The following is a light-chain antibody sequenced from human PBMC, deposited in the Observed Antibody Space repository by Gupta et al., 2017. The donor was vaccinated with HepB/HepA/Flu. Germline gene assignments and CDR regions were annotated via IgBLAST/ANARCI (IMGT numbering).Light chain of an antibody. Sequence: QSALTQPASVSGSPGQSITISCTGTISDLGYYNYVSWYQQHPGKAPKLIIFDVSNRPSGVSNRFSGSKSGNTASLTISGRQAEDEAEYYGNADTTSSTVVFGGGTRLTVL. V-gene: IGLV2-14*01. J-gene: IGLJ2*01. CDR3: NADTTSSTVV. CDR2: DVS. CDR1: ISDLGYYNY.